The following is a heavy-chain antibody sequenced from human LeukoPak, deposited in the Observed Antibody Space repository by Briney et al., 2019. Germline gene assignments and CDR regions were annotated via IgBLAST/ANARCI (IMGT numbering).Heavy chain of an antibody. V-gene: IGHV3-30*02. CDR1: GFTFSSYG. J-gene: IGHJ4*02. Sequence: GGSLRLSCAASGFTFSSYGMHWVRQAPGKGLEWVAFIWFDGRNKYYEDSVKGRFTISRDNSKNTLYLQMNSLGADDTAVYYCVAAYYLDYWGQGTLVTVSS. D-gene: IGHD6-13*01. CDR2: IWFDGRNK. CDR3: VAAYYLDY.